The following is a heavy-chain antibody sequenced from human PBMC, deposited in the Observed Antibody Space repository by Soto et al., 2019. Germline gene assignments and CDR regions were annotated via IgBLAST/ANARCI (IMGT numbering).Heavy chain of an antibody. CDR3: ARLVYDTRLDYLYFDF. CDR1: GGSFSGNW. Sequence: PSETLSLTCAVYGGSFSGNWWTWVRQSPRKGLEYIGEIFHDGTANYFPSFERRVAMSVDKSKNQFSLKLTSVTAADAAIYYCARLVYDTRLDYLYFDFWGQGAQVTVSS. D-gene: IGHD3-16*01. CDR2: IFHDGTA. V-gene: IGHV4-34*12. J-gene: IGHJ4*02.